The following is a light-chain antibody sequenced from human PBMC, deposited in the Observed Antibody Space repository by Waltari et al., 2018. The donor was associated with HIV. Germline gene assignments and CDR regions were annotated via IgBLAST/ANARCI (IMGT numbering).Light chain of an antibody. Sequence: QSALTQPPSASGSPGQSVTIPCTGISSDVGDSTYASWYQQHPGKAPQLMIYEVNKRPSGVPDRFSGSKSGNTASLTVSGLQAEDEADYYCSSYVGSNRVFGGGTKLTVL. V-gene: IGLV2-8*01. CDR2: EVN. CDR3: SSYVGSNRV. J-gene: IGLJ3*02. CDR1: SSDVGDSTY.